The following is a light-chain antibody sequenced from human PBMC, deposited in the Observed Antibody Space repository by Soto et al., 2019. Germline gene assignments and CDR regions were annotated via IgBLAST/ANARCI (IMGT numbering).Light chain of an antibody. J-gene: IGKJ4*01. CDR2: GAS. CDR1: QDITSY. Sequence: IQLTQSPSSLSASVGDSVTITFRASQDITSYLAWYQQKPGKAPNLLIYGASTLQSGVPSRFSGSGSGTDFTLTISSLQAEDFASYYCQQTRAYPSNFGGGTKVDIK. V-gene: IGKV1-9*01. CDR3: QQTRAYPSN.